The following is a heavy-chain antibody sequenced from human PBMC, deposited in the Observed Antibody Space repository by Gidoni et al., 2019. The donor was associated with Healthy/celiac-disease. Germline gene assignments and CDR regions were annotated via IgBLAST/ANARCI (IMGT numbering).Heavy chain of an antibody. CDR2: IRSKANSYAT. CDR3: TRSLLLWFGESIRETSTS. Sequence: EVQLVESGGGLVQPGGSLKLSCAASGFTFSGSAMHWVRQASGKGLEWVGRIRSKANSYATAYAASVKGSFTISRDDSKNTAYLQRNSLKTEDTAVYYCTRSLLLWFGESIRETSTSWGQGTLVTVSS. CDR1: GFTFSGSA. D-gene: IGHD3-10*01. J-gene: IGHJ4*02. V-gene: IGHV3-73*02.